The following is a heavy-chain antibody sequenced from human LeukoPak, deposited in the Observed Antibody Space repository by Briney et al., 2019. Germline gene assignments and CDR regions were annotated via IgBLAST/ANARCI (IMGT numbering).Heavy chain of an antibody. Sequence: PGRSLRLSCAASGFTFSSYAMQSVRQAPGKGLGWVAVISDDGSTKYSADAVKGRFTLSRANGKNLLYLQMLSLRAEDTAVYYCVAGNGWLGDCWGQGTLVTVS. J-gene: IGHJ4*02. CDR3: VAGNGWLGDC. V-gene: IGHV3-30*04. CDR2: ISDDGSTK. CDR1: GFTFSSYA. D-gene: IGHD6-19*01.